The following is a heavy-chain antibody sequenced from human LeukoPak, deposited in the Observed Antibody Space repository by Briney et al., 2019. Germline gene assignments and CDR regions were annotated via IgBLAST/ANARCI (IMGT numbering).Heavy chain of an antibody. CDR3: ARGSTSDWPLEY. Sequence: ASVKVSCKASGYTFTTYAIHWVRQAPGRSLEWMGRISADNGDAKYSQNFHDRITITRDTSASTVYMELTSLRSEDTAVYYCARGSTSDWPLEYWGRGILVTVSS. J-gene: IGHJ4*02. V-gene: IGHV1-3*01. CDR2: ISADNGDA. CDR1: GYTFTTYA. D-gene: IGHD2-21*02.